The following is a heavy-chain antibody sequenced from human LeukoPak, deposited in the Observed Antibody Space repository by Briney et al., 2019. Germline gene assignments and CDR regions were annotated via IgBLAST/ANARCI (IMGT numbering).Heavy chain of an antibody. J-gene: IGHJ6*03. CDR2: INTYNGYT. D-gene: IGHD3-10*01. CDR1: DNTFPMFG. CDR3: ARPVKGAFFYYYMDV. V-gene: IGHV1-18*01. Sequence: ASVKVSCKPSDNTFPMFGLTWVRQAPGQGLEWVGWINTYNGYTQYAQKLQGRVTLTRDTSTTTAYMELRSLRSNDTAVYYCARPVKGAFFYYYMDVWGKGTTVTVSS.